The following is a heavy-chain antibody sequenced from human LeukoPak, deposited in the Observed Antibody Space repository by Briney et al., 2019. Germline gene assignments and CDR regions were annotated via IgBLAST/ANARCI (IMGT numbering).Heavy chain of an antibody. V-gene: IGHV4-34*01. CDR2: INHSGST. CDR1: GGSFSGYY. Sequence: SETLSLTCAVYGGSFSGYYWSWIRQPPGKGLEWIGEINHSGSTNYNPSLKSRVTISVDTSKNQFSLRLSSVTAAETAVYYCAREGRYRYGYNEYHSYMDIWGKGTTVTVSS. CDR3: AREGRYRYGYNEYHSYMDI. J-gene: IGHJ6*03. D-gene: IGHD5-24*01.